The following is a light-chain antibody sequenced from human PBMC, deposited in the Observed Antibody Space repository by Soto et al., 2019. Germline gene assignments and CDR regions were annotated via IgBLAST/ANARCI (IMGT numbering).Light chain of an antibody. V-gene: IGKV1-5*01. J-gene: IGKJ1*01. CDR2: DAS. CDR1: QSISSW. Sequence: DIQMTQSPSTLSASVGERVTITCRASQSISSWLAWYQQKPGKAPKLLIYDASSLESGVPPRFSGSGSGTEFTLTISSLQPDDFATYYCQQYNSYPWTFGQGTKVEIK. CDR3: QQYNSYPWT.